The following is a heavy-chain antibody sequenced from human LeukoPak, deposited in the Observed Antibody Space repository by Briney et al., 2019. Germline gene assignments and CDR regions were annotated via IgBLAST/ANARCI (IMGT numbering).Heavy chain of an antibody. CDR3: ARLRRYSSSPGAFDI. V-gene: IGHV4-59*08. CDR1: GGSISSYY. CDR2: IYYSGST. Sequence: SETLSLTCTVSGGSISSYYWSWIRQPPGKGLEWIGYIYYSGSTNYNPSLKSRVTISVDTSKNQFSLKLSSVTAADTAVYYCARLRRYSSSPGAFDIWGQGTMVTVSS. D-gene: IGHD6-13*01. J-gene: IGHJ3*02.